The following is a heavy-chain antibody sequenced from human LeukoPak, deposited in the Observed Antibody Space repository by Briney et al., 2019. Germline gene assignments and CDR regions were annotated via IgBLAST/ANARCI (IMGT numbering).Heavy chain of an antibody. CDR2: IYYSGST. V-gene: IGHV4-59*05. D-gene: IGHD3-10*01. Sequence: SETLSLTCTVSGGSISSYYWSWIRQTPGKGLEWIGSIYYSGSTYYNPSLKSRVTISVDTSKNQFSLKLSSVTAADTAVYYCVRHLGRGSGSIPWYFDYWGQGTLVTVSS. CDR3: VRHLGRGSGSIPWYFDY. J-gene: IGHJ4*02. CDR1: GGSISSYY.